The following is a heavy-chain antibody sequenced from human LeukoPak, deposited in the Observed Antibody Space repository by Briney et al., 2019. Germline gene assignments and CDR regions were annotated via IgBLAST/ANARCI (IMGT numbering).Heavy chain of an antibody. CDR2: IRYDGSNK. D-gene: IGHD3-10*01. CDR3: GRAVGLRFGDLTGKGGIDY. J-gene: IGHJ4*02. CDR1: GFTFSSYG. V-gene: IGHV3-30*02. Sequence: GGSLRLSCAASGFTFSSYGMHWVRQAPGKGLEWVAFIRYDGSNKYYADSVKGRFTISRDNTKNTLYLQMHSLRAEDSAVYFCGRAVGLRFGDLTGKGGIDYWGLGTLVTVSS.